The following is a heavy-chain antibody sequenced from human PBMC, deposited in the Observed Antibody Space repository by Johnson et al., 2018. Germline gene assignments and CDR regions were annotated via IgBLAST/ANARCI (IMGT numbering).Heavy chain of an antibody. CDR3: ARDSVAEYDAAFDI. Sequence: VQLVESGGGLVQPGGSLRLSCAASGFTFSNCAMIWVRQVSGKGLGWVLGITGRGGMTDYADSVTGRFTISRATAKNSLYLQMNSLGAGDPAVYYCARDSVAEYDAAFDIWGQGTMVTVSA. CDR1: GFTFSNCA. J-gene: IGHJ3*02. V-gene: IGHV3-23*04. D-gene: IGHD6-19*01. CDR2: ITGRGGMT.